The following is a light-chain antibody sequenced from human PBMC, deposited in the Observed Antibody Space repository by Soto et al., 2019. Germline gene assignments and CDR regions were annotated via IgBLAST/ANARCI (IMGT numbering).Light chain of an antibody. CDR3: RQYKDWPTT. J-gene: IGKJ1*01. CDR1: QGISSY. Sequence: AIRMTQSPSSFSASTGDRVTITCRASQGISSYLAWYQQKPGKAPKLLIYAASTLQSGVPSRFSGSGSGTDFTLTITSLQSEDLGLYYCRQYKDWPTTFGQGTKVDI. CDR2: AAS. V-gene: IGKV1-8*01.